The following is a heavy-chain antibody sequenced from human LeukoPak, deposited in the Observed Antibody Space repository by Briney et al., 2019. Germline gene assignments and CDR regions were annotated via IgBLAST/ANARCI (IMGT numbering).Heavy chain of an antibody. Sequence: SETLSLTCSVSGGSISSSSYYWGWIRQPPGRGLEWIGSIYYSGSTYYNPSLKSRVTISEDTSKNQFSLKLNSVTAADTAVYYCARHRIAARGSFDYWGQGTLVAVSS. CDR2: IYYSGST. CDR3: ARHRIAARGSFDY. V-gene: IGHV4-39*01. D-gene: IGHD6-6*01. J-gene: IGHJ4*02. CDR1: GGSISSSSYY.